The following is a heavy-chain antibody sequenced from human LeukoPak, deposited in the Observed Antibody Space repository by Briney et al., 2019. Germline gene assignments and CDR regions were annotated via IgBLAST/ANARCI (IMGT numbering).Heavy chain of an antibody. CDR2: IYYSGST. CDR3: ACFSSSWYPYYYGMDV. V-gene: IGHV4-59*01. J-gene: IGHJ6*02. D-gene: IGHD6-13*01. CDR1: GGSISSYY. Sequence: SETLSLTCTVSGGSISSYYWSRIRHSPGKGLEWIGCIYYSGSTNYNPSLTSRVTISVDTSKNQFSLKLSSVTAADTAVYYCACFSSSWYPYYYGMDVWGQGTTVTVSS.